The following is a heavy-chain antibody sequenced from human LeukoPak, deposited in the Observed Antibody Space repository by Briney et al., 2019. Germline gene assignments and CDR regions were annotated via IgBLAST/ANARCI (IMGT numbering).Heavy chain of an antibody. CDR1: GFSLSTSGVG. V-gene: IGHV2-5*01. CDR2: IYWNDDK. D-gene: IGHD1-1*01. J-gene: IGHJ4*02. Sequence: SGPTLVNPTQTLTLTCTFSGFSLSTSGVGVGWIRQSPGKALEWLAVIYWNDDKRYSPSLKSRLTITKDTSKNQVALTMTDMDPVDTATYYCARGTTGTTSDYWGQGTLVTVSS. CDR3: ARGTTGTTSDY.